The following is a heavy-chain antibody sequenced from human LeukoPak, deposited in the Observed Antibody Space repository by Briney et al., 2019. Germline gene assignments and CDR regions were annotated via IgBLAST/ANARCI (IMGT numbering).Heavy chain of an antibody. J-gene: IGHJ4*02. Sequence: GGSLRLSCAASGFTFSSYSMNWVRQAPGKGLEWVSSISSSSSYIYYADSVKGRFTISRENAKNSLYLQMNSLRAEDTAVYYCARDGYYYDSSGYYYYFDYWGQGTLVTVSS. CDR3: ARDGYYYDSSGYYYYFDY. CDR1: GFTFSSYS. CDR2: ISSSSSYI. V-gene: IGHV3-21*01. D-gene: IGHD3-22*01.